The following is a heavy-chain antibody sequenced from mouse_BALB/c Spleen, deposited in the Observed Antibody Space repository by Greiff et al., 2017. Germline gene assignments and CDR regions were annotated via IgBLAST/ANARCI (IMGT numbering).Heavy chain of an antibody. V-gene: IGHV1-54*03. CDR2: INPGSGGT. J-gene: IGHJ3*01. Sequence: QVQLKESGAELVRPGTSVKVSCKASGYAFTNYLIEWVKQRPGQGLEWIGVINPGSGGTNYNEKFKGKATLTADKSSSTAYMQLSSLTSDDSAVYFCARSVYDYDVFAYWGQGTLVTVSA. CDR1: GYAFTNYL. CDR3: ARSVYDYDVFAY. D-gene: IGHD2-4*01.